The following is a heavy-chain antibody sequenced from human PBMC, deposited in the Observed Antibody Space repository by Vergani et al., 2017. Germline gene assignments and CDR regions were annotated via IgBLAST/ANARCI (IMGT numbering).Heavy chain of an antibody. CDR1: GFTFSTYA. V-gene: IGHV3-23*01. CDR3: VKDAGSYENFFAS. J-gene: IGHJ4*02. Sequence: EVQLLESGGSLKQPGGSVRLSCAASGFTFSTYAMHWVRQAPGKGLEWVSALTGGGGSTYYADSFKGRFIISRDNSRDTLYLQMNSLRPEDTATYYFVKDAGSYENFFASWGQGTLVTVSS. D-gene: IGHD1-26*01. CDR2: LTGGGGST.